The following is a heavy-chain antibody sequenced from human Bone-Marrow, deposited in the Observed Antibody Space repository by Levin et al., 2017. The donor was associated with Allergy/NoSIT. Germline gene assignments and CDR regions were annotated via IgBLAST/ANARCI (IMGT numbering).Heavy chain of an antibody. Sequence: GESLKISCKGSGYSFTSYWIGWVRQMPGKGLEWMGIIYPGDSDTRYSPSFQGQVTISADKSISTAYLQWSSLKASDTAMYYCARHGPDIVVVPAATRADAFDIWGQGTMVTVSS. CDR2: IYPGDSDT. CDR3: ARHGPDIVVVPAATRADAFDI. J-gene: IGHJ3*02. V-gene: IGHV5-51*01. D-gene: IGHD2-2*01. CDR1: GYSFTSYW.